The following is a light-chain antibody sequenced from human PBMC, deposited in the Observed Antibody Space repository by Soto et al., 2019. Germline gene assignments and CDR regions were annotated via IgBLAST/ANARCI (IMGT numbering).Light chain of an antibody. CDR1: SSDVGGYNF. CDR2: VVS. Sequence: QSALTQPASVSGSPGQSITISCTGTSSDVGGYNFVSWYQQHPGKVPKLMIYVVSNRPSGVSNRFSGSKSGNTASLTISGLQAEDEADYYCSSYTASSTSHVVFGGGTKLTVL. V-gene: IGLV2-14*01. CDR3: SSYTASSTSHVV. J-gene: IGLJ2*01.